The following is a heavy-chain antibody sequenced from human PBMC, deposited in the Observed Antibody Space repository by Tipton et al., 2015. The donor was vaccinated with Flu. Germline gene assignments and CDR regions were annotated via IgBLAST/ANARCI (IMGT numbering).Heavy chain of an antibody. CDR3: ASADYGDYGFAFDI. CDR2: IYSGGST. D-gene: IGHD4-17*01. Sequence: GSLRLSCAASGFTVSSNYMSWVRQAPGKGLEWVSVIYSGGSTYYADSVKGRFTTSRDNSKNTLYLQMNSLRAEDTAVYYCASADYGDYGFAFDIWGQGTMVTVSS. V-gene: IGHV3-66*02. CDR1: GFTVSSNY. J-gene: IGHJ3*02.